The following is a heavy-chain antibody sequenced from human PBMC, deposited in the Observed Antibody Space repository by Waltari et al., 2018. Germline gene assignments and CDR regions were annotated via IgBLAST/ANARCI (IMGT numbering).Heavy chain of an antibody. Sequence: QVQLVESGGRFVKPGGSLRLSCAASGLTFSDFYMSWIRQVPGRGLEWVAYMSSTREIIYYADSVRGRFTISRDNARKSLYLDMNSLRAEDTAVYYCARAGFDHQSSGYGMDVWGQGTTVTVSS. CDR1: GLTFSDFY. V-gene: IGHV3-11*01. D-gene: IGHD3-22*01. CDR3: ARAGFDHQSSGYGMDV. J-gene: IGHJ6*02. CDR2: MSSTREII.